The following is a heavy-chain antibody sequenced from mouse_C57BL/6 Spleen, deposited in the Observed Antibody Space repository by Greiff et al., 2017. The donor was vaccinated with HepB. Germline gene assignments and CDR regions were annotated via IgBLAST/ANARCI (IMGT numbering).Heavy chain of an antibody. CDR1: GYTFTDYN. Sequence: EVQLQQSGPELVKPGASVKIPCKASGYTFTDYNMDWVKQSHGKSLEWIGDINPNNGGTIYNQKFKGKATMTVDKSSSTAYMELRSLTSEATAVYYCARGGDYDEGYAMDYWGQGTSVTVSS. CDR2: INPNNGGT. CDR3: ARGGDYDEGYAMDY. J-gene: IGHJ4*01. D-gene: IGHD2-4*01. V-gene: IGHV1-18*01.